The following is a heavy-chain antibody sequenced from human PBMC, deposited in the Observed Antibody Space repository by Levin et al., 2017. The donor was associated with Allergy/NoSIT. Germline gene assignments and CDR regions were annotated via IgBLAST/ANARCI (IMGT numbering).Heavy chain of an antibody. J-gene: IGHJ4*02. CDR3: ARGGLSILATILDH. CDR2: MSYDGSNK. Sequence: GESLKISCAASGFTFNNYALYWVRPAPGKGLEWVAVMSYDGSNKYYADSVKGRFTISRDNSKNTLYLQINSLRADDTAVYYCARGGLSILATILDHWGQGTLVTVSS. CDR1: GFTFNNYA. V-gene: IGHV3-30*14. D-gene: IGHD5-12*01.